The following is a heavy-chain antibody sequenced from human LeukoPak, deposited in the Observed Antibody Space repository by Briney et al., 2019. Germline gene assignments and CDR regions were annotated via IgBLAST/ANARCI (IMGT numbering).Heavy chain of an antibody. V-gene: IGHV3-23*01. J-gene: IGHJ4*02. CDR3: AETRGYSYGYGEFDY. CDR2: ISGSGGST. D-gene: IGHD5-18*01. CDR1: GFTFSSYA. Sequence: GGSLRLSCAASGFTFSSYAMSWVRQAPGKGLEWVSAISGSGGSTYYADSVKGRFTISRDNSKNTLYLQMNSLRAEDTAVYYCAETRGYSYGYGEFDYWGQGTLVTVSS.